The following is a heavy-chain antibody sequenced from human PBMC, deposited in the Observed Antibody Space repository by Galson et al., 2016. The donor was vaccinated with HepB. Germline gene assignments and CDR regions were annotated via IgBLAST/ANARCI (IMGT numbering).Heavy chain of an antibody. CDR1: GGSFSGYY. J-gene: IGHJ4*02. Sequence: TLSLTCAVSGGSFSGYYWAWIRQTPGGGLEWIGETDYSGNTDYNPSLKSRISISIDTSKNQFSLKMDSVTAADSGAYYCARAGVRFLAWLSNEFDYWGQGIVVSVST. D-gene: IGHD3-3*01. CDR3: ARAGVRFLAWLSNEFDY. CDR2: TDYSGNT. V-gene: IGHV4-34*01.